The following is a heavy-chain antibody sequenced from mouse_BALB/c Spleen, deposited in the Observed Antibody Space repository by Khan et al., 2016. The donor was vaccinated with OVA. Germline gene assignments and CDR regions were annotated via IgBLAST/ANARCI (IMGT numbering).Heavy chain of an antibody. CDR3: TRVGYNETMDY. V-gene: IGHV9-3-1*01. CDR1: GYTFTIYG. Sequence: QIQLVQSGPELKKPGETVKISCKASGYTFTIYGMNWVRQAPGKGLKWMGWINTYTGEPTYADDFKGRFAFSLETSASTAVLQINNLKNEDTATXCCTRVGYNETMDYWGQGTSVTVAA. CDR2: INTYTGEP. D-gene: IGHD1-1*02. J-gene: IGHJ4*01.